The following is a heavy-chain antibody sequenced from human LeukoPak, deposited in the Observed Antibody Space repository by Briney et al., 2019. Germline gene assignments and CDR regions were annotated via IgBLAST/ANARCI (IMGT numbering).Heavy chain of an antibody. V-gene: IGHV3-30*18. CDR3: AKEGFGWYYYDN. CDR1: GGSISSYY. D-gene: IGHD2-15*01. J-gene: IGHJ4*02. CDR2: ISNDGSNK. Sequence: PSETLSLTCTVSGGSISSYYWRWVRQAPGKGLEWVAVISNDGSNKNYADSVKGRFTISRDNSKNTLYLQMNSLRAEDTAVYYCAKEGFGWYYYDNWGQGTLVTVSS.